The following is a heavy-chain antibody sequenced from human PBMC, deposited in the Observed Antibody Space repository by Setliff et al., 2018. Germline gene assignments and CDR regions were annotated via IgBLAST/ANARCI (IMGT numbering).Heavy chain of an antibody. V-gene: IGHV3-74*01. CDR2: LKYDGSST. CDR1: GFSLSYYC. J-gene: IGHJ4*02. CDR3: ATSSHYDNAGYRFFDN. Sequence: PGGSLRLSCAASGFSLSYYCMFWVRQVPGKGLVWVSRLKYDGSSTNYADSVRGRFTVSRDDARGSVLLQMNSLRAEDTGIYYCATSSHYDNAGYRFFDNWGQGTQVTVSS. D-gene: IGHD3-9*01.